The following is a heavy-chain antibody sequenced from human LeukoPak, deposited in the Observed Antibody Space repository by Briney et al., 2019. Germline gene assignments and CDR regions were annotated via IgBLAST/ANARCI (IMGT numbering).Heavy chain of an antibody. CDR3: ASLTHSYYADPAGYYPFYYMDV. CDR2: INYSGTT. Sequence: SETLSLTCNVSSVSITDSNYYWGWIRQPPGKGLEWIGRINYSGTTYYSPSRKSRFTISVDTSSNHFSLKVTSVTAADTAVYYRASLTHSYYADPAGYYPFYYMDVWGKGTTVTVSS. CDR1: SVSITDSNYY. D-gene: IGHD3-22*01. V-gene: IGHV4-39*02. J-gene: IGHJ6*03.